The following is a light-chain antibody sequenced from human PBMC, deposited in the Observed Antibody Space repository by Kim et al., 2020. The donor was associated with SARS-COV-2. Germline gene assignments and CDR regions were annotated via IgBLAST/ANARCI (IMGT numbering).Light chain of an antibody. CDR1: SSNIAAGYD. CDR3: QSYDSSLSGYV. V-gene: IGLV1-40*01. J-gene: IGLJ1*01. CDR2: GNS. Sequence: RVTISCTGSSSNIAAGYDVHWYQRLPGTAPKLLIYGNSNRPSGVPDRFSGSKSGTSASLAITGLQAEDEADYYCQSYDSSLSGYVFGTGTKVTVL.